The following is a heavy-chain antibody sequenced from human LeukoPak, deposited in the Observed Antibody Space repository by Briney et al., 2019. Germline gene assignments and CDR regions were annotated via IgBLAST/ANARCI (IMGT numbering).Heavy chain of an antibody. CDR3: ARHYDFWSNYHYYYYGIDV. CDR1: GGSITSSNYN. V-gene: IGHV4-39*01. J-gene: IGHJ6*02. Sequence: SETLSLTCTVSGGSITSSNYNWGWIRQPPGKGLEWIGSIYYSGSTYYNPSLKSRVAMSVDTSKNQFSLKLSSVTAVDTAVYFCARHYDFWSNYHYYYYGIDVWGQGTTVTVSS. CDR2: IYYSGST. D-gene: IGHD3-3*01.